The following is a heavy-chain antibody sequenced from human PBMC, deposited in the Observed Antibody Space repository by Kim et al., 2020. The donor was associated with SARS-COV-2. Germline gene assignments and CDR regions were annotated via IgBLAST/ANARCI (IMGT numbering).Heavy chain of an antibody. J-gene: IGHJ4*02. V-gene: IGHV4-34*01. Sequence: KSLVTISVDTSKNQFSLKLSSVTAADTAVYYCARVTIFGVAAPQTPFDYWGQGTLVTVSS. CDR3: ARVTIFGVAAPQTPFDY. D-gene: IGHD3-3*01.